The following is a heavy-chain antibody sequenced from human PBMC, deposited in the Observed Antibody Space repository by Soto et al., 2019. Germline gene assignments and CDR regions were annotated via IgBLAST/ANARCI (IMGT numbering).Heavy chain of an antibody. D-gene: IGHD6-13*01. CDR3: AKEYGSTWIDH. CDR1: EFTFSTYG. V-gene: IGHV3-30*18. J-gene: IGHJ4*02. Sequence: QVELVESGGGVVQPGRSLRLSCAASEFTFSTYGMHWVLQAPGKGLEWVAAMSYDGTKEYYVDSVKGRFTISRDNSRNTLFLQLNSLRAEDTAVYYCAKEYGSTWIDHWGQGTLVTVSS. CDR2: MSYDGTKE.